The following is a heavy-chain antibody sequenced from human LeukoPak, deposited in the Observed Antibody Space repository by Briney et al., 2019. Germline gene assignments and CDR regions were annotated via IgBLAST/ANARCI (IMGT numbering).Heavy chain of an antibody. Sequence: SETLSLTCTVSGYSISSGYSWGWIRQPPGKGLEWIGSIYYSGSTYYNPSLKSRVTISVDTSKNQFSLKLSSVTAADTAVYYCARDYYGSGSYYNEPPYFDYWGQGTLVTVSS. J-gene: IGHJ4*02. CDR1: GYSISSGYS. CDR3: ARDYYGSGSYYNEPPYFDY. CDR2: IYYSGST. V-gene: IGHV4-38-2*02. D-gene: IGHD3-10*01.